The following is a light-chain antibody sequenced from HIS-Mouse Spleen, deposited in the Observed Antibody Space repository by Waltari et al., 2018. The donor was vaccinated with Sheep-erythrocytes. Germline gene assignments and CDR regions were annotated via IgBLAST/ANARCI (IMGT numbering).Light chain of an antibody. CDR3: QQYGSSPWP. V-gene: IGKV3-20*01. Sequence: EIVLTQSPGTLSLSPGERATLSCRASQSVSSSYLAVYQQKPGQAPRLLIYGASSRATGIPDRFSGSGSGTDFTLTISRLEPEDFAVYYCQQYGSSPWPFGQGTKVEIK. J-gene: IGKJ1*01. CDR1: QSVSSSY. CDR2: GAS.